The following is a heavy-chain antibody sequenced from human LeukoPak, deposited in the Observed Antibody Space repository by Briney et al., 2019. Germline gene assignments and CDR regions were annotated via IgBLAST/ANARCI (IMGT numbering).Heavy chain of an antibody. CDR1: GFTFGTSW. CDR2: INRDGSEK. CDR3: SFSLNY. Sequence: PGGSLRLSCAASGFTFGTSWMDWVRQAPGKGLEWVANINRDGSEKYYEDSVKGRFTISRDNTKNSLYLQMNSLRPEDTAIYYCSFSLNYWGQGTLVTVSS. V-gene: IGHV3-7*01. J-gene: IGHJ4*02.